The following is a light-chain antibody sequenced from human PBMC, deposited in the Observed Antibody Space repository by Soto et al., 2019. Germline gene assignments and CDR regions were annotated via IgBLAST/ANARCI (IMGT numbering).Light chain of an antibody. CDR2: GAS. J-gene: IGKJ5*01. CDR1: QSVSNYY. Sequence: IVLTQSPGTLSLSPGERATLSCLASQSVSNYYLAWYQQKPGQAPRLLIYGASNRATGIPDRFSGSGSGTDFTLTISRLEPEDFGLYYCQQRSDWPPITFGQGTLLEIK. V-gene: IGKV3D-20*02. CDR3: QQRSDWPPIT.